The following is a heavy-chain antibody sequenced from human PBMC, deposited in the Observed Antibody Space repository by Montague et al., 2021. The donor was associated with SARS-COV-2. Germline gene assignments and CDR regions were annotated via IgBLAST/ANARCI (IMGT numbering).Heavy chain of an antibody. Sequence: SLRLSCAASGFTFSSYGMHWVRQAPGKGLEWVAIIWYDGSKNYYADSVKGRFTISRDNSKSTLYLQMNTLRAEDTAVYYCARDSSSGSDWYYYYGMDVWGQGTTVPFSS. D-gene: IGHD6-13*01. V-gene: IGHV3-33*01. J-gene: IGHJ6*02. CDR1: GFTFSSYG. CDR3: ARDSSSGSDWYYYYGMDV. CDR2: IWYDGSKN.